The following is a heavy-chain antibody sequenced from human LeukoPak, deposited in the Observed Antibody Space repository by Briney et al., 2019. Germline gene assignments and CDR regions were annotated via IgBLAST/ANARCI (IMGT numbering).Heavy chain of an antibody. CDR1: GGSISSSSYY. CDR2: IYYSGST. CDR3: ARGVKNWFDP. V-gene: IGHV4-61*05. J-gene: IGHJ5*02. Sequence: SETLSLTCTVSGGSISSSSYYWGWIRQPPGKGLEWIGYIYYSGSTNYNPSLKSLVTISVDTSKNQFSLKLSSVTAADTAVYYCARGVKNWFDPWGQGTLVTVSS.